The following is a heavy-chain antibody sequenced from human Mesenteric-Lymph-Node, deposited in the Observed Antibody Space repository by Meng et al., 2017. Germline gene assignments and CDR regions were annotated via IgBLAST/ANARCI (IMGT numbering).Heavy chain of an antibody. D-gene: IGHD3-22*01. Sequence: SETLSLTCAVSGYSISSGYYWGWVWQPPGKGLEWIGIVYHSGSTFCNPSLKSRVTISVDTSKNQFSLELSSVTAADTAVYYCARITMTAVVTSYFDFWGQGTLVTVSS. CDR1: GYSISSGYY. CDR2: VYHSGST. CDR3: ARITMTAVVTSYFDF. V-gene: IGHV4-38-2*01. J-gene: IGHJ4*02.